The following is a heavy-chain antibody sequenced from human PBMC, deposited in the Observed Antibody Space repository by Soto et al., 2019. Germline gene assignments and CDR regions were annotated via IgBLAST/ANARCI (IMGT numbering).Heavy chain of an antibody. J-gene: IGHJ6*02. Sequence: QVQLVQSGAEVKKPGASVKVSCKASGYTFTSYGISWVRQAPGQGLEWMGWISAYNGNTNYAQKLQGRVTMTPDTPRSKAYGGMRGLSLDDTAGYFCARERSYFGPGGVYYSSGMDVWGQGPTVTAS. CDR1: GYTFTSYG. CDR3: ARERSYFGPGGVYYSSGMDV. CDR2: ISAYNGNT. D-gene: IGHD3-10*01. V-gene: IGHV1-18*04.